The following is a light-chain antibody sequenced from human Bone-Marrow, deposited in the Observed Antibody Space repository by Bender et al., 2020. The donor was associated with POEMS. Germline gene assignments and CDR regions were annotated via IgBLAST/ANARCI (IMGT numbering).Light chain of an antibody. CDR2: NNN. CDR1: YSNIGRNT. Sequence: QSVLTQPPSASGTPGQRVTISCSGSYSNIGRNTVNWYQQLPGTTPKLLIHNNNQRPSGVPDRFSVSKSGNTASLTISGLQAEDEADYFCCSYAGTYTFVFGGGTKLTVL. J-gene: IGLJ2*01. CDR3: CSYAGTYTFV. V-gene: IGLV1-44*01.